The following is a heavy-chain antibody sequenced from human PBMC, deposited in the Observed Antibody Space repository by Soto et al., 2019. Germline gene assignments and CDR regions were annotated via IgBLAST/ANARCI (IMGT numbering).Heavy chain of an antibody. D-gene: IGHD3-9*01. V-gene: IGHV4-39*01. CDR2: IYYRGND. CDR3: ARLEGLATMSCYFDF. J-gene: IGHJ4*02. CDR1: DDSINSGKYY. Sequence: SETLSLTCSVSDDSINSGKYYWGWIRQPPGKGLEWIGSIYYRGNDYYTPSLQTRVTISLDKSRIQFSLKLNSVTAADSAVYFCARLEGLATMSCYFDFWGTGGLFTVSS.